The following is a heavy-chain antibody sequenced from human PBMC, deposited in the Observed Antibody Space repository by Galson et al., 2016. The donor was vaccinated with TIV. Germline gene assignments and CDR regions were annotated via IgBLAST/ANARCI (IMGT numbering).Heavy chain of an antibody. D-gene: IGHD1-26*01. CDR3: ATSHVGKYEDSGYFDS. J-gene: IGHJ4*02. Sequence: TLSLTYAVSGGSISDGNYYWRWIRQPAGKGLEWIGRISTSGNTLFNLSLKSRITMSVDMSKTQFPLSLISVTDADTADYDCATSHVGKYEDSGYFDSWGQGTLVTVSS. CDR2: ISTSGNT. CDR1: GGSISDGNYY. V-gene: IGHV4-61*02.